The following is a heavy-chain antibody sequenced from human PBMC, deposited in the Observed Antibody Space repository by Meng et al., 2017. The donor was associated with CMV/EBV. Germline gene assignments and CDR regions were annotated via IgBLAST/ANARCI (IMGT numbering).Heavy chain of an antibody. D-gene: IGHD5-24*01. J-gene: IGHJ6*02. CDR2: ISSSSSYT. V-gene: IGHV3-21*01. Sequence: GESLKISCAASGFTFSSYSMNWVRQAPGKGLEWVSSISSSSSYTYYADSVKGRFTISRDNAKNSLYLQMNSLRAEDTAVYYCASIEMATPYYYYGMDVWGQGTTVTVSS. CDR3: ASIEMATPYYYYGMDV. CDR1: GFTFSSYS.